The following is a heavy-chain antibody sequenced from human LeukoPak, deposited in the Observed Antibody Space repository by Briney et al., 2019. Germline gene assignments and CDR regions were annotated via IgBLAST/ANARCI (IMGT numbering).Heavy chain of an antibody. CDR3: ARGGGIGYDILTGYYPNWFDP. CDR1: GGSISSYY. D-gene: IGHD3-9*01. Sequence: PSETLSLTCTVSGGSISSYYWSWIRQPPGKGLEWIGYIYYSGSTNYNPSLKSRVTISVDTSKNQFSLKLSSVTAADTAVYYCARGGGIGYDILTGYYPNWFDPWGQGTLVTVSS. V-gene: IGHV4-59*01. CDR2: IYYSGST. J-gene: IGHJ5*02.